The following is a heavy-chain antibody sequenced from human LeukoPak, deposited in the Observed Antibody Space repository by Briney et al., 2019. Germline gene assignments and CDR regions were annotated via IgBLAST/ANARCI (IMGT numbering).Heavy chain of an antibody. CDR3: ARASTSGSYYSHSDY. D-gene: IGHD3-10*01. Sequence: ASVKVSCKASGYTFTSYYMHWVRQAPGQGLEWMGIINPSGGSTSYAQKFQGRVTMTRDTSTSTVYMELSSLRSEDTAVYYCARASTSGSYYSHSDYWGQGTLVTVSS. CDR2: INPSGGST. J-gene: IGHJ4*02. CDR1: GYTFTSYY. V-gene: IGHV1-46*01.